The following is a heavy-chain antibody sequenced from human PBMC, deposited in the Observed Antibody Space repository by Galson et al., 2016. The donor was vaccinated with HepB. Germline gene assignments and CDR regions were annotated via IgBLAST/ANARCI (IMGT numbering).Heavy chain of an antibody. CDR3: ARDSYFDSSGYFYDVFDS. Sequence: ETLSLTCTVSGGSIKSHYWSWIRQPPGKGLEWIGYIYHSGRTNSNPSLKSRVTISIDTSKNQFSLKLNSVTAADTAAYYCARDSYFDSSGYFYDVFDSWGQGAMVTVSS. J-gene: IGHJ3*01. V-gene: IGHV4-59*11. CDR2: IYHSGRT. D-gene: IGHD3-22*01. CDR1: GGSIKSHY.